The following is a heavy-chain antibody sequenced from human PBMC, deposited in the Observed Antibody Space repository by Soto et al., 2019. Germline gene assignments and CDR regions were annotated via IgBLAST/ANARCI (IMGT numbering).Heavy chain of an antibody. D-gene: IGHD4-17*01. CDR2: MNPNSGNT. J-gene: IGHJ4*02. V-gene: IGHV1-8*01. Sequence: ASVKVSCKASGYTLTNNDIHWVRQATGQGLEWMGWMNPNSGNTGHAQNFKGRLTMTRQKSVSTAYMELSNLRSEDTAVYYCARGMHNPDYAVYFDHWGQGTPVTVS. CDR1: GYTLTNND. CDR3: ARGMHNPDYAVYFDH.